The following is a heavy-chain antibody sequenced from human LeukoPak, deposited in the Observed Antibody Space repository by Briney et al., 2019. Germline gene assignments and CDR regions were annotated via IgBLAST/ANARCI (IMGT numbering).Heavy chain of an antibody. V-gene: IGHV4-38-2*02. J-gene: IGHJ3*02. CDR2: IYHSGST. CDR1: GYSINNGYY. Sequence: SETLSLTCTVSGYSINNGYYWGWIRQPPGKGLEWIGSIYHSGSTNYNPSLKSRVTISVDTSKNQFSLKLSSVTAADTAVYYCARDSRLTDAFDIWGQGTMVTVSS. CDR3: ARDSRLTDAFDI. D-gene: IGHD2-2*01.